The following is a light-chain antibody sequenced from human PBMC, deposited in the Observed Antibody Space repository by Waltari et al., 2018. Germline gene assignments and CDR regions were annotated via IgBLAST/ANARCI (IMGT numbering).Light chain of an antibody. CDR3: CSYAGSAISV. Sequence: QSALTHTATVSGSPGQSITIPCTATRSDDGSSNLVSWYQQHPGKAPTLIIYDVNKRPSGVSNRFSGSKSGNTASLTISGLQAADEADYYCCSYAGSAISVFGGGTRLTVL. J-gene: IGLJ3*02. CDR2: DVN. V-gene: IGLV2-23*02. CDR1: RSDDGSSNL.